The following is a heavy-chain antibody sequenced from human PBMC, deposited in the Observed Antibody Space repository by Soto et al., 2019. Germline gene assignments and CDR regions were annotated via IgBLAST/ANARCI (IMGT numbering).Heavy chain of an antibody. CDR2: IKSKTDGGTT. CDR1: GFTFSNAW. Sequence: GGSLRLSCAASGFTFSNAWMSWVRQAPGKGLEWVGRIKSKTDGGTTDYAAPVKGRFTISRDDSKNTLYLQMNSLKTEDTAVYYCTTLYMAVNSDFWSRPIDYWGQGTLVTVSS. V-gene: IGHV3-15*01. CDR3: TTLYMAVNSDFWSRPIDY. D-gene: IGHD3-3*01. J-gene: IGHJ4*02.